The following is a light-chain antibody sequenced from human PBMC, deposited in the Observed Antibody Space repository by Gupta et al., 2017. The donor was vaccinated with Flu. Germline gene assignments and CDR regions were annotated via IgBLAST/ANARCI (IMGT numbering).Light chain of an antibody. J-gene: IGLJ2*01. Sequence: VTISCTGTSSDVGTYNSVSWYQQHPGKAPKLMIYDVTKRPSGVPDRFSGSKSGNTASLTISGLQAEDEADYYCCSYAGSYTHVVFGGGTKLTVL. CDR3: CSYAGSYTHVV. CDR1: SSDVGTYNS. V-gene: IGLV2-11*01. CDR2: DVT.